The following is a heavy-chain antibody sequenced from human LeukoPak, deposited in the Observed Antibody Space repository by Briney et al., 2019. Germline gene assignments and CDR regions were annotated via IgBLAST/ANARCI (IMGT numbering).Heavy chain of an antibody. Sequence: SVKVSCKVSGGIFGSYAINWVRQAPGQGLVWLGRIIPIFDTPNYAQTFQGRVTISADKSTRTVYMELTSLRSEDTALYYCAKGSRLREAGSYRFWGQGTLVTVSS. J-gene: IGHJ4*02. CDR2: IIPIFDTP. V-gene: IGHV1-69*06. CDR3: AKGSRLREAGSYRF. CDR1: GGIFGSYA. D-gene: IGHD3-16*02.